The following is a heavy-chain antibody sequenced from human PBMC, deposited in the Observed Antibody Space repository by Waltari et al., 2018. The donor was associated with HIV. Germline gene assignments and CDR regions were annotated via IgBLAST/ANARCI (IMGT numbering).Heavy chain of an antibody. CDR1: GYSFTSYW. D-gene: IGHD4-17*01. J-gene: IGHJ4*02. CDR3: ARRGAGMGYGGNFEDY. V-gene: IGHV5-51*01. CDR2: IYPGDSDT. Sequence: EVQLVQPGAEVKKPGESLKISCKGSGYSFTSYWIGWGRQLPGKGLEWMGIIYPGDSDTRYSPSFQGQVTISADKSISTAYLQWSSLKASDTAMYYCARRGAGMGYGGNFEDYWGQGTLVTVSS.